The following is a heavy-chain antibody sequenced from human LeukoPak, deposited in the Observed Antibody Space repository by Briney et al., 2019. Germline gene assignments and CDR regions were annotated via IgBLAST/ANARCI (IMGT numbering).Heavy chain of an antibody. V-gene: IGHV3-23*01. CDR1: GFTLRSHA. D-gene: IGHD3-16*01. Sequence: GGSLRLSCAASGFTLRSHAMSWVRQAPGKGLEWVSAISGSGGSTDYVDSVKGRFTISRDNSKDTLYLQMNSLRADDTAVYYCAKQMSTVTFTPFDYWGQGTLATVSS. CDR2: ISGSGGST. J-gene: IGHJ4*02. CDR3: AKQMSTVTFTPFDY.